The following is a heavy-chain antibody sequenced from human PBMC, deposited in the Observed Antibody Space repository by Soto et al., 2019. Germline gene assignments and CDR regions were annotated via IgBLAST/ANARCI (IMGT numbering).Heavy chain of an antibody. Sequence: QVQLVQSGAKVKKPGSSVKVSCKASGGTFSSYAISWVRQAPGQGLEWMGGIIPIFGTANYAQKFQGRVTITADESTSTAYMELSSLRSEDTAVYYCARDSRSVNYYYYYGMDVWGQGTTVTVSS. CDR1: GGTFSSYA. CDR2: IIPIFGTA. CDR3: ARDSRSVNYYYYYGMDV. V-gene: IGHV1-69*01. J-gene: IGHJ6*02. D-gene: IGHD4-17*01.